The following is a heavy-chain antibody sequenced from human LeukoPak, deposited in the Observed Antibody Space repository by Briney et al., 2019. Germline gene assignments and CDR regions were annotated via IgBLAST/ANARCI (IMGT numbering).Heavy chain of an antibody. CDR1: GFTFSSYW. D-gene: IGHD3-3*01. V-gene: IGHV3-7*01. CDR2: IKQDGSEK. CDR3: ARSGLFQKWTDVDAFDV. J-gene: IGHJ3*01. Sequence: GGSLRLSCAASGFTFSSYWMSWVRQAPGKGLEWVANIKQDGSEKYYVDSVRGRFTISRDSAKNSLYLQMNSLRAEDTAVYFCARSGLFQKWTDVDAFDVWGQGTRVTVSS.